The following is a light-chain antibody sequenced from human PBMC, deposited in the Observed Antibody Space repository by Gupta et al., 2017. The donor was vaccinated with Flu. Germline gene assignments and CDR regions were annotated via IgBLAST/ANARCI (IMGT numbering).Light chain of an antibody. CDR2: DAS. J-gene: IGKJ5*01. CDR1: QGINNY. Sequence: PSFLSASVGDRVTLTCRDSQGINNYLAWYQQKPGKCPKLLIYDASTLQSGVPARFSGSGSGTQFTLTISSLQPEDVATYYCQQLQSYPVTFGQGTPVEIK. CDR3: QQLQSYPVT. V-gene: IGKV1-9*01.